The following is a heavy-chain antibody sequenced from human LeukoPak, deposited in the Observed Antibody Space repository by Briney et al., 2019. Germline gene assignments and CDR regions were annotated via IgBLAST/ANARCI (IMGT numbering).Heavy chain of an antibody. Sequence: SVKVSCRASGGTFSSYAISWVRQAPGQGLEWMGGIIPIFGTANYAQKFQGRVTITADESTSTAYMELSSLRSEDTAVYYCARVGPYCSGGSCRSSLYFDYWGQGTLVTVSS. J-gene: IGHJ4*02. CDR2: IIPIFGTA. CDR1: GGTFSSYA. V-gene: IGHV1-69*01. D-gene: IGHD2-15*01. CDR3: ARVGPYCSGGSCRSSLYFDY.